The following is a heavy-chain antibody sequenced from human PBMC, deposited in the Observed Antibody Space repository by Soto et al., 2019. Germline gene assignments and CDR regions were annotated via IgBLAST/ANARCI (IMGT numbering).Heavy chain of an antibody. J-gene: IGHJ6*03. Sequence: EVQLVESGGGLVQPGGSLRLSCAASGFTFSNYWMHWVRHAPGKGLVWVSRLHSSGTSTSYADSVKGRFTISRDNAKNTLYLQINSLRAEDTAVYYCVRDGGWFGEYMDVWGQGTTVTVSS. CDR1: GFTFSNYW. CDR3: VRDGGWFGEYMDV. D-gene: IGHD3-10*01. CDR2: LHSSGTST. V-gene: IGHV3-74*01.